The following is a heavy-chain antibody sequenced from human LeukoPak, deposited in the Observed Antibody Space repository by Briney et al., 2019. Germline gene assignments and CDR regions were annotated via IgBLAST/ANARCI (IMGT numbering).Heavy chain of an antibody. CDR3: ARSPVPATIVARAFDV. CDR1: GYSFTNYW. J-gene: IGHJ3*01. V-gene: IGHV5-51*01. D-gene: IGHD2-2*02. CDR2: IYPGDSDT. Sequence: GESLQISCKASGYSFTNYWIGWVRRVPGQGLEWMGIIYPGDSDTRYSPSFQGQVTISADKSITTASLQWSSLKASDSAIYYCARSPVPATIVARAFDVWGPGTMVTVSS.